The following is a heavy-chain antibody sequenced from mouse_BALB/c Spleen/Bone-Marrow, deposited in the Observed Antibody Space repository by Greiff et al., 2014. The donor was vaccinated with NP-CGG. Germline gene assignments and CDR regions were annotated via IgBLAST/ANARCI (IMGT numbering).Heavy chain of an antibody. CDR2: IDPSDSYT. J-gene: IGHJ4*01. D-gene: IGHD2-1*01. CDR3: TRYGNYAMDY. Sequence: VQLQQSGAELVKPGASVKMSCKASGYTFTSYWMHWVKQRPGQGFEWIGVIDPSDSYTSYNQKFKGKATLTVDTSSSTAYMQLSSLTSEDSAVYYCTRYGNYAMDYWGQGTSATVSS. CDR1: GYTFTSYW. V-gene: IGHV1S127*01.